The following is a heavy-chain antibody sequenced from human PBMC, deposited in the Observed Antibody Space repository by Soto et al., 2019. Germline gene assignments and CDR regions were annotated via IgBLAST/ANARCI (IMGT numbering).Heavy chain of an antibody. CDR1: GASIGSGDYY. CDR2: IYYSGST. Sequence: QVQLQESGPGLVKPSQTLSLTCNVSGASIGSGDYYWSWIRQPPGKGLEWIGHIYYSGSTYYHPSLRSRVTMSVDTSKNPFSLKLTSVTAADTAVYYGAREGDPFAEYFQHWGQGTLITVSS. J-gene: IGHJ1*01. D-gene: IGHD2-21*02. V-gene: IGHV4-30-4*01. CDR3: AREGDPFAEYFQH.